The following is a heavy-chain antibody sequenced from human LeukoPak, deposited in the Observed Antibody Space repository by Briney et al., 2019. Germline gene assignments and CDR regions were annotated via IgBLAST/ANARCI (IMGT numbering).Heavy chain of an antibody. CDR1: GFTFNAYC. J-gene: IGHJ4*02. Sequence: GGSLRLSCAASGFTFNAYCMNWVRQAPGKGLEWVSVIYSGGSTNYADSVKGRFTISRDNSKNTLYLQMNSLRAEDTAVYYCARDLSGPLDYWGQGTLVTVSS. D-gene: IGHD5-12*01. CDR3: ARDLSGPLDY. CDR2: IYSGGST. V-gene: IGHV3-66*01.